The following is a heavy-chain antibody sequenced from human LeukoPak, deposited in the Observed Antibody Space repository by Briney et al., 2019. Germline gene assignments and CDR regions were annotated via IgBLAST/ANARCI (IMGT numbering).Heavy chain of an antibody. D-gene: IGHD2-21*02. Sequence: GGSLRLSCAASGFTFSSYSMNWVRQAPGKGLEWVSSISSSSGYIYYADSVKGRFTISRDNAKNPLYLQMNSLRAEDTAVYYCARGTDCGGDCYSDYWGQGTLVTVSS. CDR1: GFTFSSYS. V-gene: IGHV3-21*01. CDR2: ISSSSGYI. CDR3: ARGTDCGGDCYSDY. J-gene: IGHJ4*02.